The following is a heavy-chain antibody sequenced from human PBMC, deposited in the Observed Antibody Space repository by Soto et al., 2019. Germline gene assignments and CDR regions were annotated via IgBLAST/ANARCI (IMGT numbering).Heavy chain of an antibody. Sequence: GGSLRLSCAASGFNFISYGIHWVRQAPGKGLEWVAVVSYDGRDKYFADSVKGRFTIPRANSKKTVHLQMNSLRPEDTAVYYCANDSGDIVVAPAPILYYGMDVWGQGTTVTVSS. CDR2: VSYDGRDK. J-gene: IGHJ6*02. D-gene: IGHD2-2*01. CDR3: ANDSGDIVVAPAPILYYGMDV. CDR1: GFNFISYG. V-gene: IGHV3-30*18.